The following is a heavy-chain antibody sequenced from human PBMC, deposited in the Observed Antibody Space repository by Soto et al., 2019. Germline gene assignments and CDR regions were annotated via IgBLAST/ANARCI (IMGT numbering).Heavy chain of an antibody. Sequence: LRLSCTASGFTFSSYAMSWVRQAPGKGLEWVSAISGSGGSTYYADSVKGRFTISRDNSKNTLYLQMNSLRAEDTAVYYCAKASAEYYDIPQNWFDPWGQGTLVTVSS. D-gene: IGHD3-9*01. J-gene: IGHJ5*02. V-gene: IGHV3-23*01. CDR1: GFTFSSYA. CDR3: AKASAEYYDIPQNWFDP. CDR2: ISGSGGST.